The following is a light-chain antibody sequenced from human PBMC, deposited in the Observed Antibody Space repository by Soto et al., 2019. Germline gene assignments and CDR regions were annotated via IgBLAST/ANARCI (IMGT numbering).Light chain of an antibody. J-gene: IGKJ5*01. Sequence: DIQMTQSLSSLSASVGDIVTITFRASQSISSYLNWYQQKPGKAPKLLIYAASSLQSGVPSRFSGSGSGTDFTLTISSLQPEDFATYYCQQSYSTPITFGQGARLEIK. V-gene: IGKV1-39*01. CDR2: AAS. CDR3: QQSYSTPIT. CDR1: QSISSY.